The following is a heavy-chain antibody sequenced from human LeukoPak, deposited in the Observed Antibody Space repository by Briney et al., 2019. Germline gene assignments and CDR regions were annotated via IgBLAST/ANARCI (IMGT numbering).Heavy chain of an antibody. CDR3: ARGRKSVRGVTARDYYYYYYMDV. D-gene: IGHD3-10*02. V-gene: IGHV1-18*01. Sequence: GASVKVSCKASGYTFTSYGISWVRQAPGQGLEWMGWISAYNGNTNYAQKFQGRVTITRNTSISTAYMELSSLRSEDTAVYYCARGRKSVRGVTARDYYYYYYMDVWGKGTTVTVSS. CDR1: GYTFTSYG. J-gene: IGHJ6*03. CDR2: ISAYNGNT.